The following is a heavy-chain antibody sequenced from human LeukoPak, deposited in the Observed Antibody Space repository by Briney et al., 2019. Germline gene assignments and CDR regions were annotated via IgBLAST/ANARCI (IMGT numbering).Heavy chain of an antibody. Sequence: PGGSLRLSCAASGFTFSSYGMHWVRQAPGKGLEWVAVISYDGSNKYYADSVKGRFTISRDNSKNTLYLQMNSLRAEDTAVYYCAKEGGATGYYFDYWGQGTLVTVSS. V-gene: IGHV3-30*18. CDR2: ISYDGSNK. D-gene: IGHD1-14*01. J-gene: IGHJ4*02. CDR3: AKEGGATGYYFDY. CDR1: GFTFSSYG.